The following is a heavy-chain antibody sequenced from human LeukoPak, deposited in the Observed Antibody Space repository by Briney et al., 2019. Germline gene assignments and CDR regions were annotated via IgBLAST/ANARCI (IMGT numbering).Heavy chain of an antibody. V-gene: IGHV3-30-3*01. D-gene: IGHD1-7*01. CDR3: ARDQTGTLDY. J-gene: IGHJ4*02. CDR2: ISYDGSNK. CDR1: GFTFSSYA. Sequence: GGSLRLSCAASGFTFSSYAMHWVRQAPGKGLEWVAVISYDGSNKYYADSVKGRFTISRDNSKNTLYLQMNSLRAEDTAVYYRARDQTGTLDYWGQGTLVTVSS.